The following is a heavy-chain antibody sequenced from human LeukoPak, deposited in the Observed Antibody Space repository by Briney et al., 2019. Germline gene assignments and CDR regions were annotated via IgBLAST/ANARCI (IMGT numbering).Heavy chain of an antibody. Sequence: SETLSLTCTVSGGSISSSSYYWGWIRQPPGKGLEWIGSIYHSGSTYYNPSLKSRVTISVDTSKNQFSLKLSSVTAAGTAVYYCARWGVQYYEIDYWGQGTLVTVSS. CDR2: IYHSGST. CDR3: ARWGVQYYEIDY. D-gene: IGHD3-22*01. CDR1: GGSISSSSYY. J-gene: IGHJ4*02. V-gene: IGHV4-39*07.